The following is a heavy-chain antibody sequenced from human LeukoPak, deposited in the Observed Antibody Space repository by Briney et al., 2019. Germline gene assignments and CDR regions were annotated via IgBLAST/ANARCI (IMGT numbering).Heavy chain of an antibody. CDR2: INPNSGGT. V-gene: IGHV1-2*02. J-gene: IGHJ4*02. CDR3: ARDFHNKKWYDGPGYYFDF. D-gene: IGHD2-15*01. CDR1: GYSFTDYY. Sequence: ASVKVSCKASGYSFTDYYMHWVRQAPGQGLEWVGWINPNSGGTNSAQKFQGRVTMTGDASTGTAYMELSSLTSDDTAVYYCARDFHNKKWYDGPGYYFDFWGQGTLVTVSS.